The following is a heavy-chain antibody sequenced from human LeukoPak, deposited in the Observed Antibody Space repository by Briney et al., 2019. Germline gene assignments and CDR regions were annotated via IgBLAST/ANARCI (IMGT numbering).Heavy chain of an antibody. CDR1: GGSISSGGYS. CDR3: ARVNYGGNSAGSGFFDY. V-gene: IGHV4-30-2*01. Sequence: PSETLSLTCAVSGGSISSGGYSWSWIRQPPGKGLEWIGYIYHSGSTYYNPSLKSRVTISVDRSKNQFSLKLSSVTAADTAVYYCARVNYGGNSAGSGFFDYWGQGTLVTVSS. CDR2: IYHSGST. D-gene: IGHD4-23*01. J-gene: IGHJ4*02.